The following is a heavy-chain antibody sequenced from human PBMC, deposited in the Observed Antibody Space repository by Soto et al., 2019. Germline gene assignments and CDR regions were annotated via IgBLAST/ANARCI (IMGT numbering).Heavy chain of an antibody. J-gene: IGHJ6*02. CDR3: AIWASGSYGLASIYYGMYV. V-gene: IGHV1-18*01. D-gene: IGHD1-26*01. Sequence: ASVKVSCKASGYTFTSYGISWVRQAPGQGLEWMGWISAYNGNTNYAQKLQGRVTMTTDTSTSTAYMELRSLRSDDTAVYYCAIWASGSYGLASIYYGMYVCGQGTRVTVSS. CDR2: ISAYNGNT. CDR1: GYTFTSYG.